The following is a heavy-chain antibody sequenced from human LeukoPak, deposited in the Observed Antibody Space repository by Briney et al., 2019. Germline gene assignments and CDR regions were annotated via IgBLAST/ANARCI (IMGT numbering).Heavy chain of an antibody. CDR2: ISSSSSTI. Sequence: GGSLRLSCAASGFTFSSYSMNWVRQAPGKGLEWVSYISSSSSTIYYADSVKGRFTISRDNAKNSLYLQMNSLRAEDTAVYYCAREGGGDRYYYMDVWGKGTTVTVSS. J-gene: IGHJ6*03. CDR3: AREGGGDRYYYMDV. V-gene: IGHV3-48*01. CDR1: GFTFSSYS. D-gene: IGHD2-21*02.